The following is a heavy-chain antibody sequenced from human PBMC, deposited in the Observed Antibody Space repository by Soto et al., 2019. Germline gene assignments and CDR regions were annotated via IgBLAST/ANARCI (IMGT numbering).Heavy chain of an antibody. J-gene: IGHJ4*02. CDR3: ARGPSGDKVHY. D-gene: IGHD7-27*01. CDR2: IFDSGTT. Sequence: QVQLQESGPGLVKPSQTLSLACTVSGGSVTGDYSCWSWIRQPPGEGLEWIGHIFDSGTTYTNPSLSSQVAISLDTSKNHFSLTLSSVTAADTAVYYCARGPSGDKVHYWGQGALVTVSS. CDR1: GGSVTGDYSC. V-gene: IGHV4-30-4*01.